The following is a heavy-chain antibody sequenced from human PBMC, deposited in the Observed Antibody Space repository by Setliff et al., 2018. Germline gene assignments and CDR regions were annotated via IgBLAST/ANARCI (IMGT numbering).Heavy chain of an antibody. J-gene: IGHJ6*02. CDR3: ARDLIDPDYGDYLSFYYYGMDV. CDR1: GYTLTELS. D-gene: IGHD4-17*01. Sequence: GASVKVSCKVSGYTLTELSMHWVRQAPGKGLEWMGGFDPEDGETIYAQKFQGRVTITADESTSTAYMELSSLRSEDTAVYYCARDLIDPDYGDYLSFYYYGMDVWGQGTTVTVSS. V-gene: IGHV1-24*01. CDR2: FDPEDGET.